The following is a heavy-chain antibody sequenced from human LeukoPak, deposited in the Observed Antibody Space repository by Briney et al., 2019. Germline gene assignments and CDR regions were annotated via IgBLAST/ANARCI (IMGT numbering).Heavy chain of an antibody. CDR2: ISAGGGST. J-gene: IGHJ4*02. CDR1: GFTFSSYA. V-gene: IGHV3-23*01. CDR3: AKDRGSGWSFDY. Sequence: GGSLRLSCAASGFTFSSYAMSWVRQAPGKGLECVSGISAGGGSTYYADSVKGRLTVSRDNSKNTPYLQMNSLRADDTAIYYCAKDRGSGWSFDYWGQGTLVTVSS. D-gene: IGHD6-19*01.